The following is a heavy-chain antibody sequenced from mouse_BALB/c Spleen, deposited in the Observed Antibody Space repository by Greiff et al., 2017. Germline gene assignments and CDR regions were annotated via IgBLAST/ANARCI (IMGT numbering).Heavy chain of an antibody. V-gene: IGHV7-3*02. D-gene: IGHD4-1*01. CDR2: IRNKANGYTT. CDR3: ARDIEAGTAY. J-gene: IGHJ3*01. Sequence: EVKLMESGGGLVQPGGSLRLSCATSGFTFTDYYMSWVRQPPGKALEWLGFIRNKANGYTTEYSASVKGRFTISRDNSQSILYLQMNTLRAEDSATYYCARDIEAGTAYWGQGTLVTVSA. CDR1: GFTFTDYY.